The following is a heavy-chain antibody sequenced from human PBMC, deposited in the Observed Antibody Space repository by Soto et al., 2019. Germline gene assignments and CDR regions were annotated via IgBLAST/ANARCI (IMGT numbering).Heavy chain of an antibody. CDR3: AKATATSGGAFEI. D-gene: IGHD1-1*01. V-gene: IGHV3-23*01. CDR2: IXXGXXX. J-gene: IGHJ3*02. Sequence: GGSRRLSCGVSGCICSSYDMSWVRQAPGKGLVWVXTIXXGXXXXXEXXVKGRFTISRDASKNTVYLQMNSLTAGDTAFYYCAKATATSGGAFEIYGQGTMVTVSS. CDR1: GCICSSYD.